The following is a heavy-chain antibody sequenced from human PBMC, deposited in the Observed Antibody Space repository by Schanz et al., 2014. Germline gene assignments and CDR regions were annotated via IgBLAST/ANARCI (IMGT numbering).Heavy chain of an antibody. V-gene: IGHV3-23*01. CDR3: ARDAVTSVLTPGFYY. Sequence: EVQLLESGGTVVQPGGSLRVSCAASGFVFRTFAMYWVRQAPGKGLEWVSAITGSGSKTYYADSVKGRFTIARDNSKNTLFLQMDSLRVEDTAVYYCARDAVTSVLTPGFYYWGQGTLVTVSS. CDR1: GFVFRTFA. J-gene: IGHJ4*02. CDR2: ITGSGSKT. D-gene: IGHD4-17*01.